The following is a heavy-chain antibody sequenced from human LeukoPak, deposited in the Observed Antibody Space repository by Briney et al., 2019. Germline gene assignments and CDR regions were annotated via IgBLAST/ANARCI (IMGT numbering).Heavy chain of an antibody. V-gene: IGHV3-30*18. D-gene: IGHD3-3*01. J-gene: IGHJ4*02. Sequence: PGRSLRLSCAASGFTFSSYGMHWVRHAPGKGLEWVAVISYDGSNKYYADSVKGRFTISRDNSKNTLYLQMNSLRAEDTAVYYCAKDRPPFTIFGVDFDYWGQGTLVTVSS. CDR2: ISYDGSNK. CDR1: GFTFSSYG. CDR3: AKDRPPFTIFGVDFDY.